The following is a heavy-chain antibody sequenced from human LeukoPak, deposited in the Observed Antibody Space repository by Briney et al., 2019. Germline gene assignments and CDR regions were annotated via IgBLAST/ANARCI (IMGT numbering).Heavy chain of an antibody. Sequence: GGSLRLSCAASGFTLDAFAMHWVRQAPGKGLEWVSLIDKDGRKTYYADSVKGRFTVSRDNSKNSLYLQMNSLRTEDTALYYCATWAFYHSLDVWGRGATVIVSS. CDR1: GFTLDAFA. J-gene: IGHJ6*02. CDR2: IDKDGRKT. V-gene: IGHV3-43*02. D-gene: IGHD1-26*01. CDR3: ATWAFYHSLDV.